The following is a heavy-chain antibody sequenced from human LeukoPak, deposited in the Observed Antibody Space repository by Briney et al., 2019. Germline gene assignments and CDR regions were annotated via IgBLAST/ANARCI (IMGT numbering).Heavy chain of an antibody. V-gene: IGHV3-33*01. CDR3: ASGEDSSGYYPAFDY. Sequence: GGSLRLSCAASGFTFSSYGMHWVRQAPGKGLEWVAGIWYDGSNKYYADSVKGRFTISRDNSKNTLYLQMNSLRAEDTAVYYCASGEDSSGYYPAFDYWGQGTLVTVSS. CDR2: IWYDGSNK. CDR1: GFTFSSYG. D-gene: IGHD3-22*01. J-gene: IGHJ4*02.